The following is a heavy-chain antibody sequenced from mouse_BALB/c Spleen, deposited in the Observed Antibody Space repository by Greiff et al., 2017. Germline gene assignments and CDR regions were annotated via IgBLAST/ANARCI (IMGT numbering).Heavy chain of an antibody. CDR2: ISYSGST. J-gene: IGHJ3*01. CDR1: GYSITSDYA. CDR3: ASYGNYAWFAY. V-gene: IGHV3-2*02. D-gene: IGHD2-1*01. Sequence: VQLQQSGPGLVKPSQSLSLTCTVTGYSITSDYAWNWIRQFPGNKLEWMGYISYSGSTSYNPSLKSRISITRDTSKNQFFLQLNSVTTEDTATYYCASYGNYAWFAYWGQGTLVTVSA.